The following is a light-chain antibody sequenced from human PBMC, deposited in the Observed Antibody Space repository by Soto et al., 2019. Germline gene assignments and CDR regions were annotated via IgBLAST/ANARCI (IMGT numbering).Light chain of an antibody. Sequence: EIVLTQSPGTLSLFPGERATLSCRASQSISSNYLAWYHQKPGQAPRLLIHGASNRATGIPDRFSGAGSGTDFTLTISRLEPEDFAVYYCHQYGSAPAWTFGEGTKVEIK. CDR3: HQYGSAPAWT. J-gene: IGKJ1*01. CDR2: GAS. CDR1: QSISSNY. V-gene: IGKV3-20*01.